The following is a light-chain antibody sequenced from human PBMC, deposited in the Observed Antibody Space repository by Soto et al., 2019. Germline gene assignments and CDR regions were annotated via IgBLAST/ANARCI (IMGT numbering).Light chain of an antibody. CDR1: QSVSSSY. CDR3: QEYGSSSWT. V-gene: IGKV3-20*01. J-gene: IGKJ1*01. Sequence: EIVLTQSPGTLSSSPGERATLSCRASQSVSSSYFAWYQQKPGQAPRLLIYAASSRATGIPDRFSGSGSGTDFTLTISTPEPEEFAVYYCQEYGSSSWTFGQGTRVEI. CDR2: AAS.